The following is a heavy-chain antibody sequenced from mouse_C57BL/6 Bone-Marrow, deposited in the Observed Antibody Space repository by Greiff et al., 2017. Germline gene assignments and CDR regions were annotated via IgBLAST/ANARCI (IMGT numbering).Heavy chain of an antibody. CDR3: ARFYGSSYYYFDY. V-gene: IGHV2-9-1*01. D-gene: IGHD1-1*01. Sequence: VQLQQSGPGLVAPSPTLSITCTVSGFSLTSYAISWVRQPPGKGLEWLGVIWTGGGTNYNSALKSRLSISKDNSKSQVFLKMNSLQTDDTARYYCARFYGSSYYYFDYWGQGTTLTVSA. CDR1: GFSLTSYA. J-gene: IGHJ2*01. CDR2: IWTGGGT.